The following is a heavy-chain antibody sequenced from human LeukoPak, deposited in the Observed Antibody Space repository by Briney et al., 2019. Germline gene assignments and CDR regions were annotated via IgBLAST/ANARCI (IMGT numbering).Heavy chain of an antibody. CDR2: INPNSGGT. V-gene: IGHV1-2*02. CDR3: ARSRQPYPTSSYYFDY. D-gene: IGHD6-6*01. CDR1: GYTFTGYY. J-gene: IGHJ4*02. Sequence: ASVKVSCKASGYTFTGYYMHWVRQAPGQGLEWMGWINPNSGGTNYAQKFQGRFTISRDNSRNTLYLQMSSLRAEDTAVYYCARSRQPYPTSSYYFDYWGQGTLVTVSS.